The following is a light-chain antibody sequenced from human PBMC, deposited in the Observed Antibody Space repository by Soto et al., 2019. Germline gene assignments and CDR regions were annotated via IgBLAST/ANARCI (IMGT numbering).Light chain of an antibody. Sequence: DIVMTQSPLSLPVTPGEPASISCRSSQSLLHSNGYNYLDWYLQKPGQSPHLLIYLCSNRASGVPERFSGSGSGTDFTLKISRVEAEDLGFYYCLQALQTPRTLGQGTKVEIK. J-gene: IGKJ1*01. CDR1: QSLLHSNGYNY. CDR3: LQALQTPRT. CDR2: LCS. V-gene: IGKV2-28*01.